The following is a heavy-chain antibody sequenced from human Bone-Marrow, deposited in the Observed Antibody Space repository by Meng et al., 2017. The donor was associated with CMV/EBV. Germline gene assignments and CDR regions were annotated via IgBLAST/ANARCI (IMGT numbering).Heavy chain of an antibody. Sequence: GGSLRLSCAASGFTLATYAMHWVRQPPGKGLLWVSRIYTDGTITTYADSVKGRFTISRDNAKNALYLQMNSLRPEDTAVYYCTRDTNWSFDSRGQGTLVTVSS. CDR3: TRDTNWSFDS. D-gene: IGHD1-1*01. V-gene: IGHV3-74*01. J-gene: IGHJ4*02. CDR2: IYTDGTIT. CDR1: GFTLATYA.